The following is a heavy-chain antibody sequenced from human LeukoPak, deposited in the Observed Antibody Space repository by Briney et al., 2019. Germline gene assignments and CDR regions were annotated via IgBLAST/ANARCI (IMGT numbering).Heavy chain of an antibody. V-gene: IGHV3-48*02. Sequence: GGSLRLSCAASGFIFSSKSMNWVRQAPGMGLEWVSYISDSGNTIYYADSVKGRFTISRDNAKNSLYLQMNSLRDEDTAVYYCARDFSPGQRFYFDYWGQGTLVTASS. CDR2: ISDSGNTI. D-gene: IGHD6-25*01. J-gene: IGHJ4*02. CDR1: GFIFSSKS. CDR3: ARDFSPGQRFYFDY.